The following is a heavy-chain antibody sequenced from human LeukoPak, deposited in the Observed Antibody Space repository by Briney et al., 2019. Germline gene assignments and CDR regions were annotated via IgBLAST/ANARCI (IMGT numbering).Heavy chain of an antibody. CDR2: LYYSGKT. Sequence: SETLSLTCIISGGYISSTTYYWGWIRQPPGKGLEWIGTLYYSGKTYYNPSLKSRVTISIDTSKNQFSLKLSSVTAADTAVYYCARGLDTNDWSDAFDIWGQGTMVTVSS. J-gene: IGHJ3*02. D-gene: IGHD2-21*01. CDR3: ARGLDTNDWSDAFDI. V-gene: IGHV4-39*07. CDR1: GGYISSTTYY.